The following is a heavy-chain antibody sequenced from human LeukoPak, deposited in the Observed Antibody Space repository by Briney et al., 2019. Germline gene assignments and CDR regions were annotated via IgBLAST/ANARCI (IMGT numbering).Heavy chain of an antibody. Sequence: SETLSLTCTVFSDSMRNHYWSWIRQPPGKGLEWIGYGHYSGSTNYNASLKSRVTISVDTSKKQFSLKLTSVTAADTAVYYCARGGAGVARRPRNWFDPWGQGTLVTVSS. J-gene: IGHJ5*02. CDR2: GHYSGST. CDR1: SDSMRNHY. D-gene: IGHD4/OR15-4a*01. CDR3: ARGGAGVARRPRNWFDP. V-gene: IGHV4-59*08.